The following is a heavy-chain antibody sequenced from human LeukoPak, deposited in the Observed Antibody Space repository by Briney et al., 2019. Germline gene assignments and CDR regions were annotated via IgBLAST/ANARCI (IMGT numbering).Heavy chain of an antibody. CDR1: GGSLRDIY. CDR2: INHSGST. Sequence: SETLSLTCAVYGGSLRDIYWSWIRQPPGKGLEWIGEINHSGSTNYNPSLKSRVTISVGTSKNQLTLRLSSVTAADTAIYYCARGPDSGSYYAWFDPWGQGTLVTVSS. V-gene: IGHV4-34*01. D-gene: IGHD1-26*01. CDR3: ARGPDSGSYYAWFDP. J-gene: IGHJ5*02.